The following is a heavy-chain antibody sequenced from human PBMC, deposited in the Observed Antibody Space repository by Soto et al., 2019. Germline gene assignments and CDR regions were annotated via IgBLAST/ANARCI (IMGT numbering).Heavy chain of an antibody. D-gene: IGHD1-20*01. CDR3: ARGNWTYYYGFDV. J-gene: IGHJ6*01. CDR1: EFTFDKYY. Sequence: EVQLVESGGGLVQPGGSLRLSCAASEFTFDKYYMTWVRQAPGKGPEWVANIKPDGSEQYYVDSVKGRFTISRDNANNSLYLQMNSLRAEDTAVYFCARGNWTYYYGFDVW. V-gene: IGHV3-7*01. CDR2: IKPDGSEQ.